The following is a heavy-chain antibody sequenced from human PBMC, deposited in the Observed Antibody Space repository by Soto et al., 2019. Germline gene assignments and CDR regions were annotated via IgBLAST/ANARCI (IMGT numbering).Heavy chain of an antibody. CDR3: ARGLFTMVRGVMYYYGMDV. CDR1: GGSISSGGYY. V-gene: IGHV4-31*03. D-gene: IGHD3-10*01. J-gene: IGHJ6*02. Sequence: QVQLQESGPGLVKPSQTLSLTCTVSGGSISSGGYYWSWIRQHPGKGLEWIGYIYYSGSTYYNPTLKSRVTIYVDTSKNKFSLKLSSVTAADTAVYYCARGLFTMVRGVMYYYGMDVWGQGTTVTVSS. CDR2: IYYSGST.